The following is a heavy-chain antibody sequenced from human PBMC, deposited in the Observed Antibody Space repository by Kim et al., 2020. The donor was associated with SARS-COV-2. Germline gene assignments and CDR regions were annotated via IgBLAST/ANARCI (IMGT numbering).Heavy chain of an antibody. D-gene: IGHD3-10*01. Sequence: SETLSLTCTVSGGSISSSSYYWGWIRQPPGKGLEWIGSIYYSGSTYYNPSLKSRVTISVDTSKNQFSLKLSSVTAADTAVYYCARVFVTMVRGVTNWFDPRGQGTLFNVSS. CDR2: IYYSGST. CDR3: ARVFVTMVRGVTNWFDP. V-gene: IGHV4-39*07. CDR1: GGSISSSSYY. J-gene: IGHJ5*02.